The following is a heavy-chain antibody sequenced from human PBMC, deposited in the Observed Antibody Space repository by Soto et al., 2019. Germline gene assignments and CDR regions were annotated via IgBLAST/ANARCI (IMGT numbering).Heavy chain of an antibody. Sequence: ASVKVSCKASGYTFTSYGISWVRQAPGQGLEWMGWISAYNGNTNYAQKLQGRVTMTTDTSTSTAYMELRSLRSDDTAVYYCAKEFWTYANTRFDYWGQGTLVTVSS. CDR3: AKEFWTYANTRFDY. D-gene: IGHD1-7*01. CDR2: ISAYNGNT. J-gene: IGHJ4*02. V-gene: IGHV1-18*01. CDR1: GYTFTSYG.